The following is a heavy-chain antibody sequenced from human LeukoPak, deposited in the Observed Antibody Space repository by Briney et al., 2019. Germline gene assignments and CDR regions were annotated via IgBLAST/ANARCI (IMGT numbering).Heavy chain of an antibody. J-gene: IGHJ4*02. CDR2: IYPGDSDT. D-gene: IGHD3-10*01. CDR1: GYNFTNYW. CDR3: ATLVGYGSFFDY. V-gene: IGHV5-51*01. Sequence: GESLKISFKGSGYNFTNYWIGWVRHVPGKGLEYMGIIYPGDSDTRYSPSFQGQVTISADKSISTAYLQWSSLKASDTAMYYCATLVGYGSFFDYWGQGTLVTVSS.